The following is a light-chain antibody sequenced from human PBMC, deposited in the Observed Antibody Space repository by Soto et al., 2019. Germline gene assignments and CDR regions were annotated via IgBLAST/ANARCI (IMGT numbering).Light chain of an antibody. V-gene: IGLV2-14*01. Sequence: QSVLTQPASVSGSPGQSSTISCTGTSSDVGGYNYVSWYQQHPGKAPKLMIYEVSNRPSGVSNRFSGSKSGNTASLTISGLQAEDEADYYCSSYTSSSTLGFGGGTKLTVL. CDR1: SSDVGGYNY. CDR2: EVS. CDR3: SSYTSSSTLG. J-gene: IGLJ2*01.